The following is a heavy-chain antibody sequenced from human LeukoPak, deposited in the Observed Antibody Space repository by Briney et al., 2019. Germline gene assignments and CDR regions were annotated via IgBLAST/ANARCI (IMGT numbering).Heavy chain of an antibody. CDR2: IYYSGST. J-gene: IGHJ5*02. Sequence: PSETLSLTCTVSGGSISSYYWSWIRQPPGKGLEWIGYIYYSGSTNYNPSLKSRVTISVDTSKNQFSLKLSSVTAADPAVYYCASGVWPRGFDPWGQGTLVTVSS. D-gene: IGHD2-21*01. V-gene: IGHV4-59*13. CDR1: GGSISSYY. CDR3: ASGVWPRGFDP.